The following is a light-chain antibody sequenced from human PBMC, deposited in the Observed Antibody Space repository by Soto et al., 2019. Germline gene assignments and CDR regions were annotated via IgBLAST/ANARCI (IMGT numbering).Light chain of an antibody. Sequence: QAVVTQEPSLTVSPGGTVTLTCGSSTGAVTSGHYPHWIQQKPGQAPRTLIYDATNKQSWTPARFSASLLGGKAALTLSCAQPEDEGDYYCSLSYDGARIFGGGTKLTVL. CDR1: TGAVTSGHY. J-gene: IGLJ2*01. V-gene: IGLV7-46*01. CDR2: DAT. CDR3: SLSYDGARI.